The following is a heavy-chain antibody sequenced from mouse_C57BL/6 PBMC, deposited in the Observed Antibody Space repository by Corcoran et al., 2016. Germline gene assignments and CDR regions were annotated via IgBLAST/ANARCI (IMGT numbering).Heavy chain of an antibody. CDR2: INTYSGVP. CDR1: GYTFTTYG. Sequence: QIQLVQSGPELKKPGETVKISCKASGYTFTTYGMSWVKQAPGKGLKWMGWINTYSGVPTYADDFKGRFAFSLETSASTAYLQINNLKNEDTATYFCARGGRYYAMDYWGQGTSVTVSS. CDR3: ARGGRYYAMDY. J-gene: IGHJ4*01. V-gene: IGHV9-3*01.